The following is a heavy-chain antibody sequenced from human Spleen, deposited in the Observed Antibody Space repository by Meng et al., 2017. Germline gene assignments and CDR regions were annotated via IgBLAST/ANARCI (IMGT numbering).Heavy chain of an antibody. Sequence: VQLVQSGAEVKKPGASVKVSCKASGYTFSRYDINWVRQAAGQGLEWMGWMNPNSGNTGYAQNIQGRVTMTRDTSTGTAYMELSSLRSEDTAVYYCARVGPHAFDIWGQGTMVTVSS. CDR1: GYTFSRYD. CDR3: ARVGPHAFDI. J-gene: IGHJ3*02. V-gene: IGHV1-8*01. CDR2: MNPNSGNT.